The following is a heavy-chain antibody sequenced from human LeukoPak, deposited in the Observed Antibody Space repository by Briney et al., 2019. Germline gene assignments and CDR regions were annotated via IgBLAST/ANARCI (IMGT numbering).Heavy chain of an antibody. CDR2: IYHSGGT. CDR1: GGSISSGGYS. J-gene: IGHJ4*02. Sequence: SQTLSLTCAVSGGSISSGGYSWSWIRQPPGKGLEWIGYIYHSGGTYYNPSLKSRVTISVDRSKNQFSLKLSSVTAADTAVYYCARARGRLWVFDYWGQGTLVTVSS. V-gene: IGHV4-30-2*01. CDR3: ARARGRLWVFDY. D-gene: IGHD5-18*01.